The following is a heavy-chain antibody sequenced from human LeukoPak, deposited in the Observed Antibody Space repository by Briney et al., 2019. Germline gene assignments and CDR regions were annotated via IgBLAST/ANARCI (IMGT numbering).Heavy chain of an antibody. CDR2: IFSGGGT. CDR1: GLTVSTNY. CDR3: ARLHYDILTGPFDY. D-gene: IGHD3-9*01. V-gene: IGHV3-66*04. J-gene: IGHJ4*02. Sequence: GGSLRLSCAASGLTVSTNYMSWVRQAPGKGLEWVSVIFSGGGTHYADSVKGRFIMSRDNSKNTLYLQMDSLRAEDTAVYYCARLHYDILTGPFDYWGQGTLVTVSS.